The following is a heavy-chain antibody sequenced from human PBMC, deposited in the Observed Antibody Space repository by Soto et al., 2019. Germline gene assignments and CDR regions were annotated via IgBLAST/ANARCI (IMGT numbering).Heavy chain of an antibody. CDR1: GFIFSDYY. CDR3: ARDFDADSRTDFDY. CDR2: ISGNGSNI. V-gene: IGHV3-11*01. Sequence: QVQLVESGGGLVKPGGSLRLSCATSGFIFSDYYMHWIRQAPGKGLEWISYISGNGSNIQYADSAKGRFTISRDNAQNSLYLQMNSLRAEDTALYFCARDFDADSRTDFDYWGQGTLVTVSS. D-gene: IGHD4-17*01. J-gene: IGHJ4*02.